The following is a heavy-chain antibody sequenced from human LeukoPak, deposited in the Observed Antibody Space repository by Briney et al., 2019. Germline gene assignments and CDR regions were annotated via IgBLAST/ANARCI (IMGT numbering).Heavy chain of an antibody. V-gene: IGHV3-23*01. CDR2: ISGSSGST. Sequence: PGGSLRLSCAASGFTFSSYAMSWVRQAPGKGLEWASAISGSSGSTYYADSVEGRFTISRDNSKNTLYLQMNSLRAEDTAVYYCAKDYDILTGSEYWGQGTLVTVSS. D-gene: IGHD3-9*01. CDR1: GFTFSSYA. J-gene: IGHJ4*02. CDR3: AKDYDILTGSEY.